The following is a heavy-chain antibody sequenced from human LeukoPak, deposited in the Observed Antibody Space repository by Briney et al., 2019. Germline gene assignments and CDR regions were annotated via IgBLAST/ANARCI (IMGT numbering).Heavy chain of an antibody. D-gene: IGHD6-25*01. J-gene: IGHJ3*02. V-gene: IGHV3-30*04. Sequence: GGSLRLSCAASGFTFSSYAMHWVRQAPGKGLEWVAVISYDGSNKYYADSVKGRFTISRDNSKNTLYLQMNSLRAEDTAVYYCAKDQQQRLMDDAFDIWGQGTMVTVSS. CDR2: ISYDGSNK. CDR3: AKDQQQRLMDDAFDI. CDR1: GFTFSSYA.